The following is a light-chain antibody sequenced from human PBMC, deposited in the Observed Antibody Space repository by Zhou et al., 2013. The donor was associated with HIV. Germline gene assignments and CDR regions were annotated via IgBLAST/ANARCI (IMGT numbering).Light chain of an antibody. CDR2: GAS. Sequence: EIVLTQSPDTLSLSPGERATLSCRASHTISANYLAWYQQKPGQAPRLLVYGASNRATGIPARFSGNGSGTDFTLTISSLEPEDFALYYCQQRSNWPPRWTFGQGTKVEIK. J-gene: IGKJ1*01. CDR1: HTISANY. CDR3: QQRSNWPPRWT. V-gene: IGKV3-11*01.